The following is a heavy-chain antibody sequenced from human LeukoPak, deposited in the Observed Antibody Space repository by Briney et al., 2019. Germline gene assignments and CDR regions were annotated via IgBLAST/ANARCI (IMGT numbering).Heavy chain of an antibody. J-gene: IGHJ4*02. CDR1: GFTFSRYD. CDR3: ANVKRGTYCYDIRGYYLGDY. Sequence: PGGSLRLFCASSGFTFSRYDMSWVRQAPGKGLEWVSAISGSGGSTYYADSVKGRFTISRDNSKHSLHLHMKPLRAEASAVLYCANVKRGTYCYDIRGYYLGDYWGQGTLVTVSS. D-gene: IGHD3-22*01. V-gene: IGHV3-23*01. CDR2: ISGSGGST.